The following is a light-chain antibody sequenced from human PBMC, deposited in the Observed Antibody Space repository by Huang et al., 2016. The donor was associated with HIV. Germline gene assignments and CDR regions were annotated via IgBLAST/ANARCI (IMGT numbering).Light chain of an antibody. Sequence: EIVLTQSPGTLSLSPGERATLSCRASQSVSSSYLAWYQQKPGQAPRLLFYGAASRATGIPDRFSGSGSGTDFTLTISRLEPEGFAVYYCQQYDSSPWTFGQGTKVEIK. CDR1: QSVSSSY. V-gene: IGKV3-20*01. CDR2: GAA. CDR3: QQYDSSPWT. J-gene: IGKJ1*01.